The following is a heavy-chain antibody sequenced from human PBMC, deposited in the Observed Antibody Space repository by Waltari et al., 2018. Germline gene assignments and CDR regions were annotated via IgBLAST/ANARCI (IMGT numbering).Heavy chain of an antibody. CDR1: GGTFSSYA. V-gene: IGHV1-69*01. CDR2: IIPIFGTA. J-gene: IGHJ4*02. CDR3: AREVAARPESSSFDY. D-gene: IGHD6-6*01. Sequence: QVQLVQSGAEVKKPGSSVKVSCKASGGTFSSYAISWVRQAPGQGLEWMGGIIPIFGTANDAQKVQGRVTITADESTSTAYMELSSLRSEDTAVYYCAREVAARPESSSFDYWGQGTLVTVSS.